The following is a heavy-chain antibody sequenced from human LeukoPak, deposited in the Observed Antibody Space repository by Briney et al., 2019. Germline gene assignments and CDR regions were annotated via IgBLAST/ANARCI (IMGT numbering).Heavy chain of an antibody. D-gene: IGHD4-23*01. J-gene: IGHJ3*02. Sequence: PGGSLRLSCAASGFTFSDYYMSWFRQAPGKGLEWVSYIGSSGSTVYYADSVKGRFTISRDNAKNSLYMQMESLRDEDTAIYYCARDTLEYSNSPDALDIWGQGTMVTVSS. CDR1: GFTFSDYY. CDR2: IGSSGSTV. V-gene: IGHV3-11*04. CDR3: ARDTLEYSNSPDALDI.